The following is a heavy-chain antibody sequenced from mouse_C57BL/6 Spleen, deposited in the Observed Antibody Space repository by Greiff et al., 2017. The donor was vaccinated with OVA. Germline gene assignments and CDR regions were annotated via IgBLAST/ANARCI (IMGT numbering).Heavy chain of an antibody. D-gene: IGHD1-1*01. CDR3: ARYGSRYYFDY. J-gene: IGHJ2*01. CDR1: GFTFSSYA. V-gene: IGHV5-4*01. Sequence: EVQLVESGGGLVKPGGSLKLSCAASGFTFSSYAMSWVRQTPEKRLEWVATISDGGSYTYYPDNVKGRFTISRDNAKNNLYLQMSHLKSEDTAMYYCARYGSRYYFDYWGQGTTLTVSS. CDR2: ISDGGSYT.